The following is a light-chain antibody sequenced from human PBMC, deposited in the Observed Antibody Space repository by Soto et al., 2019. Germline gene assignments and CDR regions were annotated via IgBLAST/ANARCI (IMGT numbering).Light chain of an antibody. CDR3: QQRSNWPLST. CDR2: DAS. J-gene: IGKJ2*01. CDR1: QSVSSY. V-gene: IGKV3-11*01. Sequence: EIVLTQSPATLSLSPGERAILSCRASQSVSSYLALYQQKPGQAPRLLIYDASNRATGIPARFSGSGSGTDFTLTISSLEPEAFAVYYCQQRSNWPLSTFGQPTKLAIK.